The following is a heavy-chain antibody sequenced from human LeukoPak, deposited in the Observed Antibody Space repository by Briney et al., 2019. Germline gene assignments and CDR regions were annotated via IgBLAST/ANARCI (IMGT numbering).Heavy chain of an antibody. J-gene: IGHJ4*02. CDR1: GYTFTSYG. CDR3: ARHGIAVVDY. D-gene: IGHD6-19*01. CDR2: ISVYNGDT. V-gene: IGHV1-18*01. Sequence: VASVKVSCKASGYTFTSYGISWVRQAPGQGLEWMGWISVYNGDTNYAQKFQGRVTMTTDTSTSTAYMELRSLRSDDTAVYYCARHGIAVVDYWGQGTLGTVSS.